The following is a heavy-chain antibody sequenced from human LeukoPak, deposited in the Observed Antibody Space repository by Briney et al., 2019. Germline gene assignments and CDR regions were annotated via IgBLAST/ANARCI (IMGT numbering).Heavy chain of an antibody. D-gene: IGHD4-17*01. V-gene: IGHV3-15*01. Sequence: GGSLTLSCAASGFTFSNAWMSWVRQAPGKGLEWVGRIKSKTDGGTTDYAAPVKGRFTISRDDSKNTLYLQMNSLKTEDTAVYYCTTGYGDYYFDYWGQGTLVTVSS. CDR1: GFTFSNAW. CDR3: TTGYGDYYFDY. CDR2: IKSKTDGGTT. J-gene: IGHJ4*02.